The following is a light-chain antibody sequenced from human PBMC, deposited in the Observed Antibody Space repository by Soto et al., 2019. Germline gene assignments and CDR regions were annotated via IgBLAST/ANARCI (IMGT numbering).Light chain of an antibody. CDR1: SSNIGSNT. V-gene: IGLV1-44*01. Sequence: QSVLTQPPSASGTPGQRVTISCSGSSSNIGSNTVNWYQQFPGTAPKLLIYSSILRPSGVPDRFSGSKSGTSASLAISGLQSEDEADYYCTAWDDSLNGVLFGGGTKLTVL. J-gene: IGLJ2*01. CDR3: TAWDDSLNGVL. CDR2: SSI.